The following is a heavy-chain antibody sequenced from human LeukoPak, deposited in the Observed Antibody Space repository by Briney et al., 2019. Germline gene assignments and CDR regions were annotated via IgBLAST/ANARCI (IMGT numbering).Heavy chain of an antibody. D-gene: IGHD5/OR15-5a*01. CDR2: GRNKANGYTP. V-gene: IGHV3-72*01. CDR1: GFTFSDHY. Sequence: GGSLRLSCAASGFTFSDHYMDWVRQAPGKGLEWVGRGRNKANGYTPEYAASVKGRFTISRDDSKNSLYLQMNSVKTEDTAVYYCTRGGSPLSSYYYPMDVWGLGTTVTVSS. J-gene: IGHJ6*02. CDR3: TRGGSPLSSYYYPMDV.